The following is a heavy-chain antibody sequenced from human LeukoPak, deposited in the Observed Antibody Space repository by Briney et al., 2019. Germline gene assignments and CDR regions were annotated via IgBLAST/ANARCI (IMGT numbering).Heavy chain of an antibody. V-gene: IGHV4-34*01. J-gene: IGHJ4*02. Sequence: SGTLSLTCAVYGGSFSGYYWSWIRQPPGKGLEWIGEINHSGSTNYNPSLKSRVTISMDTSKNQFSLKLSSVTAADTAVYYCARGGYSYGYESLDYWGQGTLVTVSS. CDR2: INHSGST. CDR3: ARGGYSYGYESLDY. CDR1: GGSFSGYY. D-gene: IGHD5-18*01.